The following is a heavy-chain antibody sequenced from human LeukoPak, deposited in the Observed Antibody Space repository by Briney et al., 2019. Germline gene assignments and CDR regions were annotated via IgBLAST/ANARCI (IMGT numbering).Heavy chain of an antibody. CDR1: GGSISSGVYC. V-gene: IGHV4-31*03. CDR2: ICSSGSA. D-gene: IGHD1-26*01. J-gene: IGHJ4*02. Sequence: SQTLSLTCTVSGGSISSGVYCWSWIRQRPGEGLQWIGYICSSGSAYYNPSLKSRVTMSIDTSNNQFSLKLNSVTAADTAVYYCAREAPYRVGATNFDYWGQGTLVTVSS. CDR3: AREAPYRVGATNFDY.